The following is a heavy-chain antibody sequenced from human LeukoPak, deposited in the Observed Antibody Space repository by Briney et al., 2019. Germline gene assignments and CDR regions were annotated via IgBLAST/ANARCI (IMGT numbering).Heavy chain of an antibody. Sequence: GESLKISCKGAGYSFTSYWIGWGRQMPGKGLEWMGIIYPGDSDTRYSPSFQGQVTISADKSISTAYLQWSSLKASDTAMYYSARGGRVVVIDDAFDIWGQGTMVTVSS. CDR3: ARGGRVVVIDDAFDI. V-gene: IGHV5-51*01. CDR2: IYPGDSDT. D-gene: IGHD3-22*01. CDR1: GYSFTSYW. J-gene: IGHJ3*02.